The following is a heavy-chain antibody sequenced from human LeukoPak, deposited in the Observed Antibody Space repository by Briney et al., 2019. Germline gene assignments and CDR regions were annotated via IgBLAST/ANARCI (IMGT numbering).Heavy chain of an antibody. V-gene: IGHV3-21*01. CDR1: GFTFSSYS. CDR3: ARLETTVVKGPLGY. Sequence: GGSLRLSCAASGFTFSSYSMNWVRQAPGKGLEWVSSISSSSSYIYYADSVKGRFTISRDNAKNSLYLRMNSLRAEDTAVYYCARLETTVVKGPLGYWGQGTLVTVSS. J-gene: IGHJ4*02. D-gene: IGHD4-23*01. CDR2: ISSSSSYI.